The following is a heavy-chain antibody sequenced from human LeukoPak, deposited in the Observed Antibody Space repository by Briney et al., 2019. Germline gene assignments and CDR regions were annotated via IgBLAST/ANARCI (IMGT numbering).Heavy chain of an antibody. J-gene: IGHJ4*02. CDR2: IKSGSNT. CDR3: VNLPGGGQ. CDR1: GLTVSSSH. D-gene: IGHD7-27*01. V-gene: IGHV3-66*02. Sequence: PGGSLRLSCAASGLTVSSSHMTWIRQAPRKGLEWVSIIKSGSNTDYADSVKGRFAISRDNSKNTVHLQMNSLRIEDTAVYYCVNLPGGGQWGQGTLVTVSS.